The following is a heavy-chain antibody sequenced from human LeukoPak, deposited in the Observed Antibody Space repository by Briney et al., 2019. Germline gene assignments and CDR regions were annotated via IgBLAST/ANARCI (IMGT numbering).Heavy chain of an antibody. CDR1: GLTFSSYG. D-gene: IGHD3-22*01. J-gene: IGHJ4*02. CDR3: AKDVDYYDSSGGFDY. V-gene: IGHV3-30*02. CDR2: IRYDGSNK. Sequence: GGSLRLSCAASGLTFSSYGMHWVRQAPGKGLEWVAFIRYDGSNKYYADSVKGRFTISRDNSKNTLYLQMNSLRAEDTAVYYCAKDVDYYDSSGGFDYWGQGTLVTVSS.